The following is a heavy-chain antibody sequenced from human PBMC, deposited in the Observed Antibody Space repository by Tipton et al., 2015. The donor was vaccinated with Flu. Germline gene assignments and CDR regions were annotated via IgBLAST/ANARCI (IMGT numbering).Heavy chain of an antibody. CDR2: INHSGST. V-gene: IGHV4-34*01. CDR1: GGSFSGYY. CDR3: ARDRESGSYSPGDAFDI. D-gene: IGHD1-26*01. Sequence: TLSLTCAVYGGSFSGYYWSWIRQPPGKGLEWIGEINHSGSTNYNPSLKSRVTISVDTSKNQFSLKLSSVTAADTAVYYCARDRESGSYSPGDAFDIWGQGTMVTVSS. J-gene: IGHJ3*02.